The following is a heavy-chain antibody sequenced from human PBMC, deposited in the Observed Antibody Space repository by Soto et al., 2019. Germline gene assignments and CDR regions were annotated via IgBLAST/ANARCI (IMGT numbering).Heavy chain of an antibody. V-gene: IGHV4-4*07. CDR1: GGSISNYY. D-gene: IGHD2-21*01. CDR3: CGGSNWFDT. CDR2: TYTSGST. Sequence: PSETLSLTCTVSGGSISNYYWTWIRQPAGKGLEWIGRTYTSGSTNSNPSLKRRVSMLVDPSKNQLSLKLSSLTAAGTAVYYWCGGSNWFDTWGQGTLVNVSS. J-gene: IGHJ5*02.